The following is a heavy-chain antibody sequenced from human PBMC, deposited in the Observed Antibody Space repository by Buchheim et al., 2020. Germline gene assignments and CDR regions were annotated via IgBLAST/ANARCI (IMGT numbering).Heavy chain of an antibody. D-gene: IGHD5-18*01. V-gene: IGHV5-10-1*03. CDR2: IDPSDSYT. J-gene: IGHJ6*02. CDR1: GYSFTSYW. CDR3: ASYSYGYNYYYYYGMDV. Sequence: EVQLVQSGAEVKKPGESLRISCKGSGYSFTSYWISWVRQMPGKGLEWMGRIDPSDSYTNYSPSFQGHVTISAAKSISTAYPQWSSLKASDTAMYYCASYSYGYNYYYYYGMDVWGQGTT.